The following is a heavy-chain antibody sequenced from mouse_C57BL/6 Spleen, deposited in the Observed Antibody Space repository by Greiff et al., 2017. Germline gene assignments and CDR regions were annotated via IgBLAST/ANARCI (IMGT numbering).Heavy chain of an antibody. CDR2: LRNKANGYTT. Sequence: EVMVEESGGGWVQPGASLRFSCAASGFTFTDYYMSWVRQPPGKAPERLALLRNKANGYTTEYTASVKGRFTISRDNCQDILYLQMNALKAEDSATYYCVKAGRQRYFDYWGQGTTHTISS. J-gene: IGHJ2*01. V-gene: IGHV7-4*01. CDR1: GFTFTDYY. CDR3: VKAGRQRYFDY. D-gene: IGHD3-2*01.